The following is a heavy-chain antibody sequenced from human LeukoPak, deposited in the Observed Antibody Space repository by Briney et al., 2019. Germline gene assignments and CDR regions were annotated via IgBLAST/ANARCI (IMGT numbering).Heavy chain of an antibody. V-gene: IGHV3-30-3*01. CDR2: ISYDGSNK. J-gene: IGHJ4*02. D-gene: IGHD1-26*01. Sequence: GGSLRLSCAASGFTFSSYAMHWVRQAPGKGLEWVAVISYDGSNKYYADSVKGRFTISRNNSKNTLYLQMNSLRAEDTAVYYCANPGAGIVGAPTVYWGQGTLVTVSS. CDR1: GFTFSSYA. CDR3: ANPGAGIVGAPTVY.